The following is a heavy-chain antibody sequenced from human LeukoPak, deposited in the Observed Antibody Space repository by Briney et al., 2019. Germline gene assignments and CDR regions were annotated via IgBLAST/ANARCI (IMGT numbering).Heavy chain of an antibody. CDR1: GFTFSSYA. V-gene: IGHV3-30-3*01. D-gene: IGHD5-18*01. CDR3: ASPVDTAMARGPSFDY. CDR2: ISYDGSNK. J-gene: IGHJ4*02. Sequence: GRSLRLSCAATGFTFSSYAMHWVRQAPGKGLEWVAVISYDGSNKYYADSVKGRFTISRDNSKNTLYLQMNSLRAEDTAVYYCASPVDTAMARGPSFDYWGQGTLVTVSS.